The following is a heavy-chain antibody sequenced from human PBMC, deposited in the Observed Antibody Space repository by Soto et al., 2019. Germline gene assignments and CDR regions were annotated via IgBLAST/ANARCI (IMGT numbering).Heavy chain of an antibody. V-gene: IGHV3-20*04. D-gene: IGHD1-1*01. J-gene: IGHJ4*02. CDR3: ARERMESPARNPLDY. CDR1: GFTFDDYG. CDR2: INWNGGST. Sequence: PGGSLRLSCAASGFTFDDYGMSWVRQAPGKGLEWVSGINWNGGSTGYADSVKGRFTISRDNAKNSLYLQMNSLRAEDTALYYCARERMESPARNPLDYWGQGTLVTVSS.